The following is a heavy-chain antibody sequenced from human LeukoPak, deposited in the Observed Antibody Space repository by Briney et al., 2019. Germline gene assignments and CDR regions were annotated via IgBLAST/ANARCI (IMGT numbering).Heavy chain of an antibody. J-gene: IGHJ3*02. CDR1: GYTFTGYY. D-gene: IGHD6-25*01. V-gene: IGHV1-2*04. Sequence: GASVKVSCKASGYTFTGYYMHWVRQAPGQGLEWMGWINPNSGGTNYAQKFQGWVTMTRDTSISTAYMELSRLRSDDTAVYYCARARPQRLLDAFDIWGQGTMVAVSS. CDR3: ARARPQRLLDAFDI. CDR2: INPNSGGT.